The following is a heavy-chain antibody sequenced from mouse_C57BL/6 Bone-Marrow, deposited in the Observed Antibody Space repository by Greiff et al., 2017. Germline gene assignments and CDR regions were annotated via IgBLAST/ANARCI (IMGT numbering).Heavy chain of an antibody. CDR1: GYTFTEYT. D-gene: IGHD1-1*01. J-gene: IGHJ2*01. Sequence: QVQLQQSGAELVKPGASVKLSCKASGYTFTEYTIHWVKQRSGQGLEWIGWFYPGSGSIKYNEKFKDKATLTADKSSSTVYMELSRLTSEDSAVYFCARDEVRYYYGSSPYYFDYWGQGTTLTVSS. CDR3: ARDEVRYYYGSSPYYFDY. CDR2: FYPGSGSI. V-gene: IGHV1-62-2*01.